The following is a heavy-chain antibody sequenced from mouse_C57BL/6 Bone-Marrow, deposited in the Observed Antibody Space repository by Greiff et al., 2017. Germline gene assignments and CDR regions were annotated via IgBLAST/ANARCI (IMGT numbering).Heavy chain of an antibody. Sequence: EVKLVESGEGLVKPGGSLKLSCAASGFTFSSYAMSWVRQTPEKRLEWVAYISSGGDYIYYADTVKGRFTISRDNARNTLYLQMSSLKSEDTAMYYCTAFVDYVRYYAMGYWGQGTSVTDCS. D-gene: IGHD2-4*01. V-gene: IGHV5-9-1*02. CDR1: GFTFSSYA. CDR2: ISSGGDYI. J-gene: IGHJ4*01. CDR3: TAFVDYVRYYAMGY.